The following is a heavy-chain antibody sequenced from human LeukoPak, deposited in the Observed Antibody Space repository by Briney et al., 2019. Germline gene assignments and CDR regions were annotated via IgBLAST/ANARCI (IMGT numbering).Heavy chain of an antibody. CDR2: TYYRSTWYN. CDR1: GDSVASNSAA. V-gene: IGHV6-1*01. J-gene: IGHJ5*02. CDR3: ARRLTQYDCFDP. Sequence: SQTLSLTCAISGDSVASNSAAWNWIRQSPSRGLEWLGRTYYRSTWYNDYAVSVRGRITVNPDTSKNQFSLHLNSVTPEDTAVYYCARRLTQYDCFDPWGQGILVTVSS. D-gene: IGHD2-2*01.